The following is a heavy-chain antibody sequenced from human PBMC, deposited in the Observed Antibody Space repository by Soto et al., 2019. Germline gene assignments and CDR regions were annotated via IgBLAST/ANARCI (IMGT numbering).Heavy chain of an antibody. V-gene: IGHV1-69*08. D-gene: IGHD2-8*02. CDR2: IIPILGIA. Sequence: QVQLVQSGAEVKKPGSSVKVSCKASGGTFSSYTISWVRQAPGQGLEWMGRIIPILGIANYAQKIQGRVTITADKSTSTAYMELSSLRSEDTAVYYCARDLDTGNPFPHWGQGTLVTVSS. CDR3: ARDLDTGNPFPH. CDR1: GGTFSSYT. J-gene: IGHJ1*01.